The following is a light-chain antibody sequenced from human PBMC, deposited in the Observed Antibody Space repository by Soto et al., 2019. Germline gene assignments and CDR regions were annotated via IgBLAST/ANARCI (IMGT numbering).Light chain of an antibody. CDR3: QHYDNLPPFT. J-gene: IGKJ3*01. CDR2: AAS. CDR1: QDIRKY. V-gene: IGKV1-33*01. Sequence: DIQMTQSPSSLSASVGDRVTITCQASQDIRKYLNWYQQKPGRAPKLLIYAASNLETGVPSRFSGSGYGTDFTFTISSLQSEDIATYYCQHYDNLPPFTFGPGTKVAIK.